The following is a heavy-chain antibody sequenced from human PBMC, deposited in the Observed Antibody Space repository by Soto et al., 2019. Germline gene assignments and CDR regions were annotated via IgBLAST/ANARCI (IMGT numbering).Heavy chain of an antibody. V-gene: IGHV1-46*03. CDR3: ARAGIVVVPAAMVHGGYYYYMDV. J-gene: IGHJ6*03. Sequence: GASVKVSCKASGYTFTSYYMHWVRQAPGQGLEWMGIINPSGGSTSYAQKFQGRVTMTRDTSTSTVYMELSSLRSEDTAVYYCARAGIVVVPAAMVHGGYYYYMDVWGKGTTVTVSS. CDR1: GYTFTSYY. CDR2: INPSGGST. D-gene: IGHD2-2*01.